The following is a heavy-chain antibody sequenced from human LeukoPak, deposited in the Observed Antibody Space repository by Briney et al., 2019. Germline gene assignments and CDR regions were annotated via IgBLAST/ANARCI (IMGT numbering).Heavy chain of an antibody. J-gene: IGHJ5*02. CDR3: TRGPSAANWFDP. CDR2: MNPNSGNT. Sequence: ASVKVSCKASGYIFINYDINWVRQATGQGLEWMGWMNPNSGNTGYAQKFQGRVTMTVNTSLNTAFLEVNNLKSEDTAVYYCTRGPSAANWFDPWGQGTLVTVYS. D-gene: IGHD6-25*01. V-gene: IGHV1-8*01. CDR1: GYIFINYD.